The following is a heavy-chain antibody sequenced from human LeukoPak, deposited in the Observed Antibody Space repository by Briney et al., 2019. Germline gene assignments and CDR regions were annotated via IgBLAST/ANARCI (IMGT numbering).Heavy chain of an antibody. J-gene: IGHJ3*02. Sequence: SETLSLTCTVSGISISNYYWSWIRQPAGKGLEWIGRIYTSGRTNYNPSLKSRVTMSVDTATNQFSLKLSSVTAADTALYYCAREMAPSWGAFDIWGQGTMVTVSS. D-gene: IGHD5-24*01. V-gene: IGHV4-4*07. CDR2: IYTSGRT. CDR1: GISISNYY. CDR3: AREMAPSWGAFDI.